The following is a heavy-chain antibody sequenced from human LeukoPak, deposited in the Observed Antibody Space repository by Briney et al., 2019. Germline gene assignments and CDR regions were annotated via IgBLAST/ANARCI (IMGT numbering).Heavy chain of an antibody. Sequence: PGGSLRLSCAASGFTFSSYAMHWVRQAPGKGLEWVAVISYDGSNKYYADSVKGRFTISRDNSKNTLYLQMNSLRAEDTAVYYCAREMVGVIVVEGAFDYWGQGTLVTVSS. CDR1: GFTFSSYA. D-gene: IGHD3-22*01. CDR3: AREMVGVIVVEGAFDY. J-gene: IGHJ4*02. CDR2: ISYDGSNK. V-gene: IGHV3-30*04.